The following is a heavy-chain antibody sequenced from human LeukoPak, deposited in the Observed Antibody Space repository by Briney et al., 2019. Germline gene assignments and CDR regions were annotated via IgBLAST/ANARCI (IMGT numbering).Heavy chain of an antibody. D-gene: IGHD5-18*01. CDR1: GGSISSGSYY. Sequence: SETLSLTCTVSGGSISSGSYYWSWIRQPAGKGLEWIGRIYTSGSTNYNPSLKSRVTISVDTSKNQFSLKLSSVTAADTAVYYCARGDADSYGFVYWGQGTLVTASS. CDR3: ARGDADSYGFVY. V-gene: IGHV4-61*02. J-gene: IGHJ4*02. CDR2: IYTSGST.